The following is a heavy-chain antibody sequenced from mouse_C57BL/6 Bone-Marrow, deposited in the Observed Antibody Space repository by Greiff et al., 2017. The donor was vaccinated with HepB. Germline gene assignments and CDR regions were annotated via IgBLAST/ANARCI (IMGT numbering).Heavy chain of an antibody. CDR1: GYTFTSYW. CDR3: ATRYYGSSNWYFDV. D-gene: IGHD1-1*01. J-gene: IGHJ1*03. Sequence: QVQLQQPGAELVMPGASVKLSCKASGYTFTSYWMHWVKQRPGQGLEWIGEIDPSDSYTNYNQKFKGKSTLTVDKSSSTAYMQLSSLTSEDSAVYYCATRYYGSSNWYFDVWGTGTTVTVSS. CDR2: IDPSDSYT. V-gene: IGHV1-69*01.